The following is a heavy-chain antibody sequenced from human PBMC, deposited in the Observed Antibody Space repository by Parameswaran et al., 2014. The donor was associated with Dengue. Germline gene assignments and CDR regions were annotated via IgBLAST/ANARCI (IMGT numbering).Heavy chain of an antibody. CDR2: IYYSGST. CDR3: ARDTVTTNYYYYGMDV. Sequence: WIRQPPGKGLEWIGYIYYSGSTYYNPSLKSRVTISVDTSKNQFSLKLSSVTAADTAVYYCARDTVTTNYYYYGMDVWGQGTTVTVSS. V-gene: IGHV4-31*02. J-gene: IGHJ6*02. D-gene: IGHD4-17*01.